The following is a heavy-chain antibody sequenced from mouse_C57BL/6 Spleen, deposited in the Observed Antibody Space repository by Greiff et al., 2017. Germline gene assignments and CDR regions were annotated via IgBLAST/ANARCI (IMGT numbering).Heavy chain of an antibody. D-gene: IGHD1-1*01. CDR2: IRNKANNHAT. CDR3: TRVDYYGSSYGGYFDV. CDR1: GFTFSDAW. J-gene: IGHJ1*03. V-gene: IGHV6-6*01. Sequence: EVKLMESGGGLVQPGGSMKLSCAASGFTFSDAWMDWVRQSPEKGLEWVAEIRNKANNHATYYAESVKGRFTISRDDSKSSVYLQMNSLRAEDTGIYYCTRVDYYGSSYGGYFDVWGTGTTVTVSS.